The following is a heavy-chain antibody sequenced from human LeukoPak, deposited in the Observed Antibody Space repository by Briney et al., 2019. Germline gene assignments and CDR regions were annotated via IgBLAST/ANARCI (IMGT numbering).Heavy chain of an antibody. D-gene: IGHD2-2*01. J-gene: IGHJ4*02. Sequence: ASVKVSCTASGYTFTSYGISWVRQAPGQGLEWMGWISAYNGNTNYAQKLQGRVTMTTDTSTSTAYMELRSLRSDDTAVYYCARVPPLGYCSSTSCYGTTHADYWGQGTLVTASS. CDR3: ARVPPLGYCSSTSCYGTTHADY. CDR1: GYTFTSYG. V-gene: IGHV1-18*01. CDR2: ISAYNGNT.